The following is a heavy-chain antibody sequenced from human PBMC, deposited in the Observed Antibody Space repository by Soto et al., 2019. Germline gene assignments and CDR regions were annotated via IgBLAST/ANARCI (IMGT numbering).Heavy chain of an antibody. CDR2: IIPIFGTA. CDR1: GGTFSSYA. J-gene: IGHJ1*01. CDR3: ARSPWGGSGYPGFQH. V-gene: IGHV1-69*01. Sequence: QVQLVQSGAEVRKPGSSVKVSCKASGGTFSSYAIRWVRQGPGQGLEWMGGIIPIFGTANYAQKFQGRVTISAAESNRTANMELRRQRSEGTGVYYCARSPWGGSGYPGFQHWGQGTLVTVSS. D-gene: IGHD5-12*01.